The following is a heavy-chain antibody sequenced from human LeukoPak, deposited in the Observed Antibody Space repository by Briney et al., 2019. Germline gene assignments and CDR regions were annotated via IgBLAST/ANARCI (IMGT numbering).Heavy chain of an antibody. Sequence: PGGSLRLSCAASGFTFSSYGMHWVRQAPGKGLEWVAVISYDGSNKYYADSVKGRFTISRDNSKNTLYLQMNSLRAEGTAVYYCAKDADSPYDYWGQGTLVTVSS. CDR3: AKDADSPYDY. J-gene: IGHJ4*02. CDR1: GFTFSSYG. D-gene: IGHD2-15*01. V-gene: IGHV3-30*18. CDR2: ISYDGSNK.